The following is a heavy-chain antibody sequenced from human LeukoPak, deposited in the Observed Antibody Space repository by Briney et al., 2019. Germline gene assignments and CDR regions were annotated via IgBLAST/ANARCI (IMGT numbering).Heavy chain of an antibody. CDR2: INSDGTST. CDR1: GFTFRSFW. D-gene: IGHD3-9*01. J-gene: IGHJ4*02. V-gene: IGHV3-74*01. Sequence: PGGSLRLSCAASGFTFRSFWMHWVRQAPGKGLLWVSRINSDGTSTTYADSVKGRFTISRDNARNSLYMHMNSLRAEDTAVYYCARDNGDDTWDSWGQGTLVTVSS. CDR3: ARDNGDDTWDS.